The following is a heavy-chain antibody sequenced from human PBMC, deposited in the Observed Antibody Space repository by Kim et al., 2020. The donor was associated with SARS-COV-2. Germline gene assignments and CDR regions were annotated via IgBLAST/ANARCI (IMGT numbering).Heavy chain of an antibody. J-gene: IGHJ4*02. D-gene: IGHD6-19*01. CDR3: ARVAVAGTDY. CDR2: ST. V-gene: IGHV4-34*01. Sequence: STNDNPSLKGRVTISVDTSKNQFSLKLSSVTAADTAVYYCARVAVAGTDYWGQGTLVTVSS.